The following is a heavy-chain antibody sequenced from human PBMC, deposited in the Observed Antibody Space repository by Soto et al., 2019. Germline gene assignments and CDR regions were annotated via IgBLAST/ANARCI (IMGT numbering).Heavy chain of an antibody. J-gene: IGHJ4*02. Sequence: EVQLLESGGGFVQPGESLRLSCAASGFTFSLSAMSWVRQAPGRGLYWVSSLSGGGRTTDYADSVKGRFTISRDNSKNTVHLQMNSLRAEDTAVYYCAKGPEYDILTGCDYWGQGALVTVSS. D-gene: IGHD3-9*01. CDR2: LSGGGRTT. V-gene: IGHV3-23*01. CDR1: GFTFSLSA. CDR3: AKGPEYDILTGCDY.